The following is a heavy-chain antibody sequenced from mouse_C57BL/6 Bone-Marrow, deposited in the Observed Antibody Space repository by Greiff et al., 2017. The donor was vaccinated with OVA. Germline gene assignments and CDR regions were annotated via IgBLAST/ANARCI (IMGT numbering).Heavy chain of an antibody. CDR3: ARSPRRPYFDY. CDR1: GYTFTDYY. CDR2: INPYNGGT. Sequence: VHVKQSGPVLVKPGASVKMSCKASGYTFTDYYMNWVKQSHGKSLEWIGVINPYNGGTSYNQKFKGKATLTVDKSSSTAYMELNSLTSEDSAVYYCARSPRRPYFDYWGQGTTLTVSS. J-gene: IGHJ2*01. V-gene: IGHV1-19*01.